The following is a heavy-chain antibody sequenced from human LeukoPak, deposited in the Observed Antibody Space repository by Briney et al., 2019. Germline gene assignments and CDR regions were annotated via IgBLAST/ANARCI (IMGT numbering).Heavy chain of an antibody. D-gene: IGHD5-18*01. CDR1: GGSISGYY. V-gene: IGHV4-59*01. CDR2: IYYSGST. Sequence: SETLSLTCTVSGGSISGYYWSWIRQPPGKGLEWIGYIYYSGSTNYNPSLKSRVTISVDTSKNQFSLKLSSVTAADTAAYYCARKDTAMVIFDYWGQGTLVTVSS. J-gene: IGHJ4*02. CDR3: ARKDTAMVIFDY.